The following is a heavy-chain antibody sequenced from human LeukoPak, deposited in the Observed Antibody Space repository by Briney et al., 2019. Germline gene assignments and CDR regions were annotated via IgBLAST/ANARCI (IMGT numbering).Heavy chain of an antibody. CDR2: ISYSGST. D-gene: IGHD3-16*02. CDR1: GGSISSYY. J-gene: IGHJ4*02. CDR3: ARYIWGSYPTFEDY. V-gene: IGHV4-59*01. Sequence: SETLSLTCTASGGSISSYYWSWIRQPPGKGLEWIGYISYSGSTNYNPSLKSRVTISVDTSKNQFSLKLSSVTAADTAVYYCARYIWGSYPTFEDYWGQGTLVTVSS.